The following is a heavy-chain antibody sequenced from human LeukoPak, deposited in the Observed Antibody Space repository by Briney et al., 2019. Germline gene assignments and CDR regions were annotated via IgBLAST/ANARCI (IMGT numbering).Heavy chain of an antibody. Sequence: ESGGSLRLSSAASGLTVSSNYMNWVRQAPGKGLEWVSALYIGGNTYYADSVRGRFTISRDNSKNTLYLQMNSLRAEDTAIYYCTTAAGYNYGQYWGQGTLVTVSS. CDR1: GLTVSSNY. V-gene: IGHV3-53*01. CDR2: LYIGGNT. D-gene: IGHD5-18*01. J-gene: IGHJ4*02. CDR3: TTAAGYNYGQY.